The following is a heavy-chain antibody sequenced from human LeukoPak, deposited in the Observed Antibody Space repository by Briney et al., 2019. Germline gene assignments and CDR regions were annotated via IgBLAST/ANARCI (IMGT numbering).Heavy chain of an antibody. CDR3: ARVYYDFWSGYYYYYYYMDV. V-gene: IGHV4-34*01. CDR2: INHSGST. CDR1: GGSFSGYY. D-gene: IGHD3-3*01. Sequence: PSETLSLTCAVYGGSFSGYYWSWIRQPPGKGLEWIGEINHSGSTNYNPSLKSRVTISVDTSKNQFSLKLSSVTAADTAVYYCARVYYDFWSGYYYYYYYMDVWGKGTTVTVSS. J-gene: IGHJ6*03.